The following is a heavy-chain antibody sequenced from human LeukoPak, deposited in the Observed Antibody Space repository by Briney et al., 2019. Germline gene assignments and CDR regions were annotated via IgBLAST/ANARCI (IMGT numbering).Heavy chain of an antibody. CDR3: LRVVSQVGQWLRYCDL. CDR2: INSSEGAI. CDR1: GLNFSDYY. D-gene: IGHD5-24*01. J-gene: IGHJ2*01. V-gene: IGHV3-11*01. Sequence: GGSLRLSCAASGLNFSDYYMLWIRQAPGKGMEWVAYINSSEGAIYHADSVKGRFTISRDNAKKSLYLQMNSLRPHDTAGDYLLRVVSQVGQWLRYCDLWGGGTLVRVS.